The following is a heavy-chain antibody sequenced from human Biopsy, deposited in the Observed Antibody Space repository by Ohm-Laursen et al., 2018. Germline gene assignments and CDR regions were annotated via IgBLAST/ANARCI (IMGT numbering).Heavy chain of an antibody. CDR3: ARELGDFWGGRQFDF. J-gene: IGHJ5*01. D-gene: IGHD3-3*01. V-gene: IGHV1-2*02. Sequence: ASVKVSCKASGYTFTGYHVHWVRQAPGQGLEWMGWIDPKSGGTNYAQKFQGRVTMTRDTSISTTYMELRRLTSDDTAVFYCARELGDFWGGRQFDFWGQGTLVTVSS. CDR2: IDPKSGGT. CDR1: GYTFTGYH.